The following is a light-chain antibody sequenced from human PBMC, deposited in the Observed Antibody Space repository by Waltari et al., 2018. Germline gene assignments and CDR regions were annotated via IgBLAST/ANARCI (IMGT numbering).Light chain of an antibody. CDR2: GAY. V-gene: IGKV3-15*01. CDR1: QNVGTS. CDR3: PQYEDWPRHS. J-gene: IGKJ4*01. Sequence: EILVTQSPATLSVSPGERVTLSCKASQNVGTSLAWYQQKPGQTPRLLIFGAYSRASGVPARFSGSGSGTDFTRAISSLQSEDFAVYYCPQYEDWPRHSFGGGTKVQIE.